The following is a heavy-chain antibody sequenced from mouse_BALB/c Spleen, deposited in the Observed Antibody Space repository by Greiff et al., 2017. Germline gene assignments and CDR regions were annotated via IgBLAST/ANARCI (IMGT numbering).Heavy chain of an antibody. CDR2: IRSKSNNYAT. V-gene: IGHV10-1*02. CDR3: VRPYYGYGYWYFDV. D-gene: IGHD1-2*01. Sequence: EVKLVESGGGLVQPKGSLKLSCAASGFTFNTYAMNWVRQAPGKGLEWVARIRSKSNNYATYYADSVKDRFTISRDDSQSMLYLQMNNLKTEDTAMYYCVRPYYGYGYWYFDVWGAGTTVTVSS. J-gene: IGHJ1*01. CDR1: GFTFNTYA.